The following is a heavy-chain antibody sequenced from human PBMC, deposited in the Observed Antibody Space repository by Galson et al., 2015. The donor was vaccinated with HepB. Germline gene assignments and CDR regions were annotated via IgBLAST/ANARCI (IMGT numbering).Heavy chain of an antibody. CDR1: GFTFSEHF. D-gene: IGHD3-22*01. Sequence: LRLSCAASGFTFSEHFMDWVRQAPGKGLEWVGRSRKRGNSYITEYAASVKGRFTISRDDSKNSLYLLMNSLKTEDTAVYYCVREGTYYYDSSGYRGALDIWGQGTVVTVSS. J-gene: IGHJ3*02. CDR3: VREGTYYYDSSGYRGALDI. V-gene: IGHV3-72*01. CDR2: SRKRGNSYIT.